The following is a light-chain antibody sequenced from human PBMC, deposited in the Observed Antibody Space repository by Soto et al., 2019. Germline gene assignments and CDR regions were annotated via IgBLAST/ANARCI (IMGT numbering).Light chain of an antibody. V-gene: IGKV3-11*01. J-gene: IGKJ4*01. CDR2: DAS. CDR1: QSVSKY. CDR3: QQRSNWPLT. Sequence: EIVLTQSPVTLSLSPGERATLSCRASQSVSKYLAWYQQKPGQAPRLLIYDASNRATDIPARFTGSGSGTDFTLIISSLEPEDFEVYYCQQRSNWPLTFGGGTKVEIK.